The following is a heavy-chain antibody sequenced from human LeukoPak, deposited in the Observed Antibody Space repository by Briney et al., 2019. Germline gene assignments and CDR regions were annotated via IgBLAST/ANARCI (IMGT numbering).Heavy chain of an antibody. CDR2: IYASGTT. D-gene: IGHD1-26*01. J-gene: IGHJ4*02. Sequence: SETLSLTCTVSGGSISSYYWSWIRQPPGKGLEWIGYIYASGTTNFNPSLKSRVTISIDTSKNQFSLKLSSVTAADTAVYYCARGARRGGSYYFEYWGQGTLVTVSS. CDR3: ARGARRGGSYYFEY. CDR1: GGSISSYY. V-gene: IGHV4-4*08.